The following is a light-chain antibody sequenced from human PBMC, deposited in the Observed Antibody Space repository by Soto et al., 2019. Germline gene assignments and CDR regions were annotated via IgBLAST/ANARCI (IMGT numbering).Light chain of an antibody. J-gene: IGKJ1*01. CDR3: QQYNDWPRT. CDR2: GAS. CDR1: QTVNNN. Sequence: EIVMTQSPATLSVSPGERATLSCRASQTVNNNLAWYQQKPGQAPRLLIYGASARATGIPARFSGSGSGTEFTLTISSLQSEDFAVYHCQQYNDWPRTFGQGTKVGIK. V-gene: IGKV3-15*01.